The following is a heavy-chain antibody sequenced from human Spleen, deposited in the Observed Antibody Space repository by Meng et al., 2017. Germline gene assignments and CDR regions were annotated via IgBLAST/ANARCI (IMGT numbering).Heavy chain of an antibody. Sequence: GGSLRLSCAASGFTFSDYSMNWARQAPGKGLEWVSFISSSSINIYYADSVKGRFTISRDNAKNSLYLQMNSLRAEDTAVYYCARDLAVAGPVGWGQGTLVTVSS. CDR3: ARDLAVAGPVG. D-gene: IGHD6-19*01. CDR2: ISSSSINI. CDR1: GFTFSDYS. V-gene: IGHV3-21*01. J-gene: IGHJ4*02.